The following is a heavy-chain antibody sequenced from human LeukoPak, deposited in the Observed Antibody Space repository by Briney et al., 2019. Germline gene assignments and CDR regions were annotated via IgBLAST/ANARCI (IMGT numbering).Heavy chain of an antibody. CDR1: GFTVRSNY. Sequence: GGSLRLSCVASGFTVRSNYMSWVRQTPGKGLEWVGRIKSKSAGGTADYAAPVQGRFTISRDDSKDTVYLQMNSLKTEDTAVYYCVAVASHYMKGGSCHYYIYWGQGTLVTVSS. V-gene: IGHV3-15*01. D-gene: IGHD2-2*01. J-gene: IGHJ4*02. CDR3: VAVASHYMKGGSCHYYIY. CDR2: IKSKSAGGTA.